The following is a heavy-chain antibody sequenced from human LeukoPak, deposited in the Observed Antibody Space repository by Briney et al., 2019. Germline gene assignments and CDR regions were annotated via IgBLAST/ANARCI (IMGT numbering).Heavy chain of an antibody. CDR1: GGSISSISYY. V-gene: IGHV4-39*02. Sequence: ASETLSLTCTVSGGSISSISYYWGWIRQPPGKGLEWIGLISSTGNTYYSPSLKSRLAISVDTSKNHFSLKLTSVTAADTAVFYCARLHWGSGGSGSFDFWGQGTLVPVSS. CDR3: ARLHWGSGGSGSFDF. J-gene: IGHJ4*02. CDR2: ISSTGNT. D-gene: IGHD7-27*01.